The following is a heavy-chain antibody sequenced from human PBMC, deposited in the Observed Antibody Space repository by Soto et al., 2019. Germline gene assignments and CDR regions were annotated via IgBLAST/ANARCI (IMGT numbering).Heavy chain of an antibody. Sequence: ASVKVSCKASGYTFTGYYMHWVRQAPGQGLEWMGWINPNSGGTNYAQKFQGRVTMTRDTSISTAYMELSRLRSDDTAVYYCARDGYCSGGSCYSDAFDIWGQGTMGTVS. CDR1: GYTFTGYY. CDR3: ARDGYCSGGSCYSDAFDI. J-gene: IGHJ3*02. V-gene: IGHV1-2*02. D-gene: IGHD2-15*01. CDR2: INPNSGGT.